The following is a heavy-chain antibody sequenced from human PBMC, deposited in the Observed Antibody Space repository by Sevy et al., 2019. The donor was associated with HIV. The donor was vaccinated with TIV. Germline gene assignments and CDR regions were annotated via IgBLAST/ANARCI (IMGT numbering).Heavy chain of an antibody. J-gene: IGHJ4*02. Sequence: SETLSLTCAVYGGSFSGYYWSWIRQPPGKGLEWIGEINHSGSTNYNPSLKSRVTISVDTSKNQFSLKLSSVTAADTAVYYCARARRTGYSSSWYGFDYWGQGTLVTVSS. D-gene: IGHD6-13*01. CDR1: GGSFSGYY. CDR2: INHSGST. CDR3: ARARRTGYSSSWYGFDY. V-gene: IGHV4-34*01.